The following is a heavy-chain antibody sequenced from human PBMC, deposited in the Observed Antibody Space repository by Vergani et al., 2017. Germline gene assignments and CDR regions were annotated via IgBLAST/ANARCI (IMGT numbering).Heavy chain of an antibody. Sequence: SAVRQGPGKGLEWVANIKQDGSEKYYVDSVKGRFTISRDNTKNSLYLQMNSLRAEDTAVYYCARDRPLPAVGTYGMDVWGQGTTVTVSS. CDR2: IKQDGSEK. J-gene: IGHJ6*02. CDR3: ARDRPLPAVGTYGMDV. V-gene: IGHV3-7*01. D-gene: IGHD2-2*01.